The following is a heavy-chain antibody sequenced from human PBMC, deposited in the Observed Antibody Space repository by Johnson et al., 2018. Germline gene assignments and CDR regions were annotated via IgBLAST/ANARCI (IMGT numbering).Heavy chain of an antibody. CDR3: ARVFSYDSKPSDAFDI. J-gene: IGHJ3*02. CDR2: IYSRRSS. CDR1: GDSISGNY. Sequence: QVQLQESGPGLVKPSEPLSLTCTVSGDSISGNYWTWIRQPPGQGLEWIGYIYSRRSSNYTLSLKSRVTISVETSKNQPSLTLSSVLASDTAVYYCARVFSYDSKPSDAFDIWGQGTMVTVSS. V-gene: IGHV4-59*01. D-gene: IGHD2-8*01.